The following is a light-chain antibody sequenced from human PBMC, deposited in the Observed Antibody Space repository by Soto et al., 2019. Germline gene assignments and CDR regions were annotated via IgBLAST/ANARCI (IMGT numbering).Light chain of an antibody. Sequence: EIVLTQTPGTLSLSQGERATLSCRASQSVSSSYLAWYQQKPGQAPGLLIYGASSKATSIPDRFSGSGSGTDFTLTINRLEPEDFAVYYCQQYENSPSYTFGQWTKLESK. CDR2: GAS. J-gene: IGKJ2*01. V-gene: IGKV3-20*01. CDR3: QQYENSPSYT. CDR1: QSVSSSY.